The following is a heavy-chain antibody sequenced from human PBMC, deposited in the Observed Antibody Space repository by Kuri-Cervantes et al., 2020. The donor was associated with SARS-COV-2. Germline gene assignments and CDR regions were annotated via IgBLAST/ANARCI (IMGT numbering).Heavy chain of an antibody. D-gene: IGHD3-3*01. CDR2: VQTSGST. Sequence: SETLSLTCTVSGGSISRGSYYWSWIRQPAGKGLEWMGRVQTSGSTNYNPSLKSRVTISVDTSKNQFSLKLSSVTAADTAVYYCARERRGTIFGVVIKPTHYMDVWGKGTTVTVSS. CDR1: GGSISRGSYY. J-gene: IGHJ6*03. V-gene: IGHV4-61*02. CDR3: ARERRGTIFGVVIKPTHYMDV.